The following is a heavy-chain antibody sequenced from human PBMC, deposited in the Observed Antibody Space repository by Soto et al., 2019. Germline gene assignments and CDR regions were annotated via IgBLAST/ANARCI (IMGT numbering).Heavy chain of an antibody. Sequence: ASVKVSCTASGGTFSSYAISWVRQAPGQGLEWMGGIIPIFGTANYAQKFQGRVTITADESTSTAYMELSSLRSEDTAVYYCAREGLRNYDILTGYYISYFDYWGQGTLVTVSS. CDR2: IIPIFGTA. CDR1: GGTFSSYA. J-gene: IGHJ4*02. CDR3: AREGLRNYDILTGYYISYFDY. D-gene: IGHD3-9*01. V-gene: IGHV1-69*13.